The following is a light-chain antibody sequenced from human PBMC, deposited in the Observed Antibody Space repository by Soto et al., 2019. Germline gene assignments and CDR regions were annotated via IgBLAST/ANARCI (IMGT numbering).Light chain of an antibody. CDR1: QTVRNNY. V-gene: IGKV3-20*01. CDR3: QQFSSYPLT. Sequence: EFVVTQSPSTRSLSGGERSTLSFRASQTVRNNYLAWYQQKPGQAPRLLIYDASSRATGIPDRFSGGGSGTDFTLTISRLEPEDFAVYYCQQFSSYPLTFGGGTKVDI. CDR2: DAS. J-gene: IGKJ4*01.